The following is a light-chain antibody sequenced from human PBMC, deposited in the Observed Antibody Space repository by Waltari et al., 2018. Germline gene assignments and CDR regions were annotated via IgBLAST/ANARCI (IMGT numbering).Light chain of an antibody. J-gene: IGKJ1*01. V-gene: IGKV1-5*03. CDR2: KAS. Sequence: DIQMTQFPSTLSASIGDRVTITCRASQSINTWLAWYQQKPGKAPKLLIYKASTLESGVPSRFSGDGSGTEFTLTIDSLQPDDFASYYCQQYKAYSTFGQGTQV. CDR3: QQYKAYST. CDR1: QSINTW.